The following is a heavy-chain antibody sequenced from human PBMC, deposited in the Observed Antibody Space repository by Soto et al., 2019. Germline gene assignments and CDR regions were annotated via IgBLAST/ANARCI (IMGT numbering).Heavy chain of an antibody. CDR1: GFSLSTSGVG. D-gene: IGHD3-3*01. CDR2: IYWDDDK. Sequence: ESGPTLVNPTQTLTLTCTFSGFSLSTSGVGVGWIRQPPGKALEWLALIYWDDDKRYSPSLKSRLTITKDTSKNQVVLTMTNMDPVDTATYYCAHNRGGIFGVVNYFDYWGQGTLVTVSS. V-gene: IGHV2-5*02. J-gene: IGHJ4*02. CDR3: AHNRGGIFGVVNYFDY.